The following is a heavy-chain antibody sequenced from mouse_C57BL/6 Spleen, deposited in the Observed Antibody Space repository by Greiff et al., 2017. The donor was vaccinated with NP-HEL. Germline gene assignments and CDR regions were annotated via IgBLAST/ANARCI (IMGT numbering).Heavy chain of an antibody. CDR3: AIFDYDGAYYYAMDY. D-gene: IGHD2-4*01. CDR2: IYPRDGST. Sequence: VQLQQSGPELVKPGASVKLSCKASGYTFTSYDINWVKQRPGQGLEWIGWIYPRDGSTKYNEKFKGKATLTVDTSSSTAYMELHSLTSEDSAVYFCAIFDYDGAYYYAMDYWGQGTSVTVSS. J-gene: IGHJ4*01. CDR1: GYTFTSYD. V-gene: IGHV1-85*01.